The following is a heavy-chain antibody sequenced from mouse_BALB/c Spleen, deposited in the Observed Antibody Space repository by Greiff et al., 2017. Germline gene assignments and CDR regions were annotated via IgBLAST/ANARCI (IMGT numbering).Heavy chain of an antibody. Sequence: VQLQQSGAELMKPGASVKISCKATGYTFSSYWIEWVKQRPGHGLEWIGEILPGSGSTNYNEKFKGKATFTADTSSNTAYMQLSSLTSEDSAVYYCARYGFYYGSSYGGNAMDYWGQGTSVTVSS. J-gene: IGHJ4*01. CDR3: ARYGFYYGSSYGGNAMDY. V-gene: IGHV1-9*01. D-gene: IGHD1-1*01. CDR1: GYTFSSYW. CDR2: ILPGSGST.